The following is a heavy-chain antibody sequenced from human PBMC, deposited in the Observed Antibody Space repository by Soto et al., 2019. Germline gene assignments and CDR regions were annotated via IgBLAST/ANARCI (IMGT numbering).Heavy chain of an antibody. D-gene: IGHD3-10*01. J-gene: IGHJ4*02. CDR2: IKSKTDGGTT. Sequence: PGGSLRLSCAASGFTFSNAWMSWVRQAPGKGLEWVGRIKSKTDGGTTDYAAPVKGRFTISRDDSKNTLYLQMNSLKTEDTAVYYCTTDHLPMVRAYYFDYWGQGTLVTVSS. CDR3: TTDHLPMVRAYYFDY. CDR1: GFTFSNAW. V-gene: IGHV3-15*01.